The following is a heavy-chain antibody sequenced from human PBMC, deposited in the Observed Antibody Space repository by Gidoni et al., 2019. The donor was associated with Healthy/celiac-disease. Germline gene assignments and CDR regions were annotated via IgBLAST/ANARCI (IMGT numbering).Heavy chain of an antibody. CDR2: INPSGGST. CDR1: GYTFTSYY. Sequence: QVQLVQSGAEVKKPWASVKVSCKASGYTFTSYYMHWVRPAPGPGLEWMGIINPSGGSTSYAQKFQGRVTMTRDTSTSTVYMELSSLRSEDTAVYYCARVPRRGYSYGTYDYWGQGTLVTVSS. CDR3: ARVPRRGYSYGTYDY. J-gene: IGHJ4*02. V-gene: IGHV1-46*01. D-gene: IGHD5-18*01.